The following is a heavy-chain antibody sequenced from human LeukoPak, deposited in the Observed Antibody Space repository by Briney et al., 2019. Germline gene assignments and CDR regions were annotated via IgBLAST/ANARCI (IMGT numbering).Heavy chain of an antibody. CDR2: ITSGGDYI. Sequence: GGSLRLSCAASGFTFSSYAMNWVRQAPGKGLEWVSSITSGGDYIYYADSVKGRFTTSRDNAKNSLSLQLNSLRVEDTAVYYCARGHYDVLAASYKWTPDNWGQGTLVTVSS. V-gene: IGHV3-21*01. D-gene: IGHD3-9*01. CDR3: ARGHYDVLAASYKWTPDN. J-gene: IGHJ4*02. CDR1: GFTFSSYA.